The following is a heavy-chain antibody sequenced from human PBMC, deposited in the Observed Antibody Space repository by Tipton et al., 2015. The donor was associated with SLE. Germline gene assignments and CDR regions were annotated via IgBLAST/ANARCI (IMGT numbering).Heavy chain of an antibody. D-gene: IGHD1-1*01. V-gene: IGHV4-34*12. CDR2: IIHSGVT. J-gene: IGHJ4*02. Sequence: TLSPTCAVYGESFNGYFWTWIRQPPGKGLEWIAEIIHSGVTNYNPSLRSRVTISVDMSKNQVSLKLSSVTAADTAVYYCARVAPTEVFDYWGQGTLVTVSS. CDR1: GESFNGYF. CDR3: ARVAPTEVFDY.